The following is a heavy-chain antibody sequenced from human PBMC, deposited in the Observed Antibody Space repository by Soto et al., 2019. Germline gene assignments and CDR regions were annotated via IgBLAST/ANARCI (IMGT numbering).Heavy chain of an antibody. D-gene: IGHD6-19*01. Sequence: GGSLRLSCVASGFTFSSYSMNWVRQAPGKGLEWVSSISSSSSYIYYADSVKGRFTISRDNAKNSLYLQMNSLRAEDTAVYYCARDSTGWYLFDYWGQGTLVTVSS. CDR2: ISSSSSYI. CDR3: ARDSTGWYLFDY. CDR1: GFTFSSYS. V-gene: IGHV3-21*01. J-gene: IGHJ4*02.